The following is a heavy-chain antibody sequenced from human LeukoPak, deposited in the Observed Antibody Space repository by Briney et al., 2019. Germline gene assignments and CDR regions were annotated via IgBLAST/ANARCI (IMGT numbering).Heavy chain of an antibody. D-gene: IGHD3-10*01. CDR1: GFTFSSYW. J-gene: IGHJ6*03. CDR3: ARDHRGSGSRYYYYYMDV. CDR2: INSDGSST. V-gene: IGHV3-74*01. Sequence: GGSLRLSCGASGFTFSSYWMHWVRQAAGKGLVWVSRINSDGSSTSYADSVKGRFTISRDNAKNTLYLQMNSLRAEDTAVYYCARDHRGSGSRYYYYYMDVWGKGTTVTISS.